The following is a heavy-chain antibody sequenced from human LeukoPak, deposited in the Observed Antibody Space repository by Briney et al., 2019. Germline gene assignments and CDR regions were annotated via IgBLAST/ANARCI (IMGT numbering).Heavy chain of an antibody. Sequence: QPSQTLSLTCTVSSGSISSGTYYWSWIRQLPGKGLEWIGYISYSGNTDYNPSLKSRVTMSVDTSKNQFSLKLSSVTAADTAVYYCAREGQLRTDWGQGILVTVSA. CDR1: SGSISSGTYY. CDR2: ISYSGNT. D-gene: IGHD5-18*01. V-gene: IGHV4-31*03. J-gene: IGHJ4*02. CDR3: AREGQLRTD.